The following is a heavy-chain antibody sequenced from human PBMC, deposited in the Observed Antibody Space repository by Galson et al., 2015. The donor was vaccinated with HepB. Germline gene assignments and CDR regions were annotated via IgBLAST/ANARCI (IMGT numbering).Heavy chain of an antibody. CDR3: AGVVSNHYYGMDV. CDR2: ISGSGGNT. V-gene: IGHV3-23*01. CDR1: GFTFSSYA. Sequence: SLRLSCAASGFTFSSYAMTWVRQAPGKGLEWVPAISGSGGNTYYADSVKGRFTISRDNSKNTLYLQMNSLRAEDTAVYYCAGVVSNHYYGMDVWGQGTTVTVSS. J-gene: IGHJ6*02. D-gene: IGHD3-3*01.